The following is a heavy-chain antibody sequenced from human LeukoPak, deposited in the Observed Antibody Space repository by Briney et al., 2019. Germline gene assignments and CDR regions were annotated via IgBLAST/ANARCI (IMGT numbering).Heavy chain of an antibody. CDR1: GGTFSSYA. Sequence: SVKVSCKASGGTFSSYAISWVRQAPGQGLEWMGGIIPIFGTANYAQKLQGRVTIAADKSTSTAYMELSSLRSEDTAVYYCASGMTTVTTRQFDYWGQGTLVTVSS. V-gene: IGHV1-69*06. CDR2: IIPIFGTA. J-gene: IGHJ4*02. CDR3: ASGMTTVTTRQFDY. D-gene: IGHD4-17*01.